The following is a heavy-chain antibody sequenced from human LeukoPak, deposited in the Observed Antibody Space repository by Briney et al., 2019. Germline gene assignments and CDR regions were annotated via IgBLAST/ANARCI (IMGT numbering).Heavy chain of an antibody. D-gene: IGHD2-2*01. J-gene: IGHJ5*02. CDR3: ARDGEYCSSTSCYFDP. Sequence: PSQTLSLTCTFSGGSISSGGYYWSWIRQHPGKGLEWIGYIYYSGSTYYNPSLKSRLTISVDTSKNQFSLKLSSVTAADTALYYCARDGEYCSSTSCYFDPWGQGILVTVSS. CDR1: GGSISSGGYY. CDR2: IYYSGST. V-gene: IGHV4-31*03.